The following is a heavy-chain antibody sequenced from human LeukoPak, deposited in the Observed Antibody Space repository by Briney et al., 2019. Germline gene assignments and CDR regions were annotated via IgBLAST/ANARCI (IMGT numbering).Heavy chain of an antibody. CDR1: GGSISSYY. CDR2: ISYSGNT. J-gene: IGHJ6*02. CDR3: ARDRIDYFYGMDV. Sequence: PSETLSLTCTVSGGSISSYYWSWIRQPPGKGLEWIGYISYSGNTNYNPSLKSRVTISVDTSKNQFSLKLTSVTAADTAVYYCARDRIDYFYGMDVWGQGTTVTVSS. V-gene: IGHV4-59*01.